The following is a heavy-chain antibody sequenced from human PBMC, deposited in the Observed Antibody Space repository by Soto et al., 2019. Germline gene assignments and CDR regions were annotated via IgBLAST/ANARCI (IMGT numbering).Heavy chain of an antibody. V-gene: IGHV3-64*02. Sequence: GGSLRLSCAAPGFTFSTYAMNWVRQAPGKGQEYVSAISSNGGSTFYADSVEGRFTISRDNSKNTLYLQVGRLRAEDMAVYYCARSNHDFWSGYPQGFFDYWGQGALVTVS. CDR1: GFTFSTYA. CDR2: ISSNGGST. D-gene: IGHD3-3*01. CDR3: ARSNHDFWSGYPQGFFDY. J-gene: IGHJ4*02.